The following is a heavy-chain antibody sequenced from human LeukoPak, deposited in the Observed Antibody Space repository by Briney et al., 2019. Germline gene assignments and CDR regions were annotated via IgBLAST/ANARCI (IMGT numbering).Heavy chain of an antibody. Sequence: SETLSLTCTVSGGSISTSNYYWGWIRQPPGKGLEWIGNIFYSGSTYYSPSLRSRVTISVDTSKNQFSLKLSSVTAADTAVYYCARRKGYYGSARFDPWGQGTLVTVSS. CDR2: IFYSGST. J-gene: IGHJ5*02. CDR1: GGSISTSNYY. CDR3: ARRKGYYGSARFDP. D-gene: IGHD3-10*01. V-gene: IGHV4-39*07.